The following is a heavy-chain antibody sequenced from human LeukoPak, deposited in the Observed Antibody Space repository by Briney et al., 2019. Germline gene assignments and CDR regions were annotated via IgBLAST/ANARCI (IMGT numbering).Heavy chain of an antibody. CDR3: ARDHAHFYVSGGYSVYYFDY. D-gene: IGHD3-16*01. V-gene: IGHV1-18*01. CDR1: GYTFSSYG. Sequence: ASVKASCKGSGYTFSSYGISWVRQAPGQGPEWMGWISAFTGDTNYAQNLQGRVTMTIDTSTATAYMELRSLRSDDTAVYYCARDHAHFYVSGGYSVYYFDYWGQGSLVTVSS. CDR2: ISAFTGDT. J-gene: IGHJ4*02.